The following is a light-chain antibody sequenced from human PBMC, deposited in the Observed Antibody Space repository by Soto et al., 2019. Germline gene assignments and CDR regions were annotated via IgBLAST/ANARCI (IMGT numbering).Light chain of an antibody. CDR3: NSYTSSTTLV. J-gene: IGLJ2*01. V-gene: IGLV2-14*01. CDR1: SSDVGGYNY. Sequence: QSALTQPASVSGSPGQSITISCTGTSSDVGGYNYVSWYQQHPGKAPKLLIYEVSNRPSGVSNRFTAPKSGNTASLTISGLQAEDEADYYCNSYTSSTTLVFGGGTQLTVL. CDR2: EVS.